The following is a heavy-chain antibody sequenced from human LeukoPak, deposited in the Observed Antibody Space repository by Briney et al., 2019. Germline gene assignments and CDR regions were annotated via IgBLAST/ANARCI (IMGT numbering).Heavy chain of an antibody. J-gene: IGHJ4*02. D-gene: IGHD2/OR15-2a*01. CDR2: ISWNSGSI. Sequence: GGSLRLSWAASGFTFDDYAMHWVRQAPGKGLEWVSGISWNSGSIGYADSVKGRFTISRDNAKNSLYLQMNSLRAEDMALYYCAKDIELGGGLLGAFDYWGQGTLVTVSS. CDR3: AKDIELGGGLLGAFDY. CDR1: GFTFDDYA. V-gene: IGHV3-9*03.